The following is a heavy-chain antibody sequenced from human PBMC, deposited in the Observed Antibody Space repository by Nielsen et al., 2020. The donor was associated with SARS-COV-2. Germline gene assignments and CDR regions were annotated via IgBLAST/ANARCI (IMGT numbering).Heavy chain of an antibody. J-gene: IGHJ4*02. CDR2: ISFDANNK. Sequence: GGSLRLSCRASGLIFGTYGMHWVRQAPGQGLEWVAFISFDANNKYYGDSVKGRFTISRDNSKNTQYLQMNSLRPEDTAMYYCARDGPTRATATDYWGQGTLVIVSS. V-gene: IGHV3-30*03. CDR3: ARDGPTRATATDY. CDR1: GLIFGTYG. D-gene: IGHD5-24*01.